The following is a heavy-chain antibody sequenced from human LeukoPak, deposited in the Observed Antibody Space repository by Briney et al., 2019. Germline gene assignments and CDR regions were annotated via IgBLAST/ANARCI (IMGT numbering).Heavy chain of an antibody. CDR3: ARAGGSKKIAAAGTWFVP. V-gene: IGHV1-2*02. Sequence: EASVKVSCKASVYTFTGYYMHWVRQAPGQGLEWMGWINPNRGGTNYAQKLQGRVTMTRDTSISTAYMGLSRLRSDDTAVYYCARAGGSKKIAAAGTWFVPWGQGTLVTVSS. D-gene: IGHD6-13*01. J-gene: IGHJ5*02. CDR1: VYTFTGYY. CDR2: INPNRGGT.